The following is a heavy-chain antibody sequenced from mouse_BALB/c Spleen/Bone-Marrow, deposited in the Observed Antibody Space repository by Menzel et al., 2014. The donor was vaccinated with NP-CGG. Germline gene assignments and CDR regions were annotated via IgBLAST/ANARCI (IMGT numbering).Heavy chain of an antibody. CDR1: GFTFTDYY. Sequence: EVQLQESGGGSVQPGGSLRLSCATSGFTFTDYYMSWVRQPPGKALEWLGFIRNKAKGYTTDYSASVKGRFTISRDNSQSISYLQMNTLRAEDSATYYCARDENVGIYWYFDVWGAGTTVTVSS. V-gene: IGHV7-3*02. J-gene: IGHJ1*01. CDR3: ARDENVGIYWYFDV. CDR2: IRNKAKGYTT.